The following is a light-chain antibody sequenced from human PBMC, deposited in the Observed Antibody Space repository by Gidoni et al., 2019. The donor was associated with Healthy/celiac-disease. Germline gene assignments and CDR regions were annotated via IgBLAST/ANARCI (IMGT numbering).Light chain of an antibody. V-gene: IGKV3-11*01. Sequence: EIVLTHSPATLSLSPGERATLSCRASQSVSSYLAWYQQKPGQAPRLLIYDASNRATGIPARFSGSGSGTDFTLTISSLEPEDFVVYYCQQRSNWPRTYTFGQGTKLEIK. CDR2: DAS. J-gene: IGKJ2*01. CDR3: QQRSNWPRTYT. CDR1: QSVSSY.